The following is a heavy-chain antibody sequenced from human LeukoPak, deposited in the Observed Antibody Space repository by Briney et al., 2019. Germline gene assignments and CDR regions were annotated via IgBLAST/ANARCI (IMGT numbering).Heavy chain of an antibody. Sequence: ASVKVSCKASGYTFTGYYIHWVRQAPGQGLEWMGWINSNSGDTNYAQKFQGRVTMTRDTSISTAYMELSSLRSDDTAVYYCARDSYHNSWSPPDNWGQGTLVTVSS. CDR3: ARDSYHNSWSPPDN. CDR1: GYTFTGYY. J-gene: IGHJ4*02. V-gene: IGHV1-2*02. CDR2: INSNSGDT. D-gene: IGHD5-24*01.